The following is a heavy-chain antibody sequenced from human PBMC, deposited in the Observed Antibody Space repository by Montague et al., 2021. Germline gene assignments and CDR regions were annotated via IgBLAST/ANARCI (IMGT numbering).Heavy chain of an antibody. CDR1: GDSDGGEEVR. CDR2: RCHTSGKKN. J-gene: IGHJ4*01. CDR3: ARDGDGWEVPFDF. V-gene: IGHV6-1*01. D-gene: IGHD1-26*01. Sequence: CAISGDSDGGEEVRRRSEEQTPEIQPLRQVGRCHTSGKKNDQAPSVKGRLTVNPDTSKNQFSLHLNSVTPEDTAVYYCARDGDGWEVPFDFWSQGTLVTGSS.